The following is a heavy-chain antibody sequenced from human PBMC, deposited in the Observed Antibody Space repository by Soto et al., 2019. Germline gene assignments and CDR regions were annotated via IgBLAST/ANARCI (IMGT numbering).Heavy chain of an antibody. J-gene: IGHJ4*02. CDR1: GGSISSYY. V-gene: IGHV4-59*01. Sequence: SETLSLTCTVSGGSISSYYRSWIRQPPGKGLEWIGYIYYSGSTNYNPSLKSRVTISVDTSKNQFSLKLSSVTAADTAVYYCARATGVRYFDYWGQGTLVTV. D-gene: IGHD3-10*01. CDR3: ARATGVRYFDY. CDR2: IYYSGST.